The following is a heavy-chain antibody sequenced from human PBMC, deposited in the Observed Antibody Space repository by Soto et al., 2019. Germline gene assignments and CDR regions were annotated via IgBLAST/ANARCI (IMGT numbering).Heavy chain of an antibody. Sequence: QVQLQQWGAGLLKPSETLSLTCAVYGGSFSGYYWSWIRQPPGKGLEWIGEINHSGSTNYNPSLKSRVTISVDTYKNQFSLKLSSVTAADTAVYYCARVLGCSGGSCYLRRWFDPWGQGTLVTVSS. CDR2: INHSGST. V-gene: IGHV4-34*01. CDR1: GGSFSGYY. CDR3: ARVLGCSGGSCYLRRWFDP. D-gene: IGHD2-15*01. J-gene: IGHJ5*02.